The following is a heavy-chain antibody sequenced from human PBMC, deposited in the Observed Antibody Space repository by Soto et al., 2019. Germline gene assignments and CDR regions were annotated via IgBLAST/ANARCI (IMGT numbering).Heavy chain of an antibody. Sequence: SETLSLTCAVPGGSIGTSAYYWGWIRQAPGKGLEWIGSINHSGNTYLSPSLKDRVTMSVDTSKNSFSLKLRSATAADTGLYYCSRRAPEGFDPWGQGTLVTVSS. CDR3: SRRAPEGFDP. CDR2: INHSGNT. V-gene: IGHV4-39*01. J-gene: IGHJ5*02. CDR1: GGSIGTSAYY.